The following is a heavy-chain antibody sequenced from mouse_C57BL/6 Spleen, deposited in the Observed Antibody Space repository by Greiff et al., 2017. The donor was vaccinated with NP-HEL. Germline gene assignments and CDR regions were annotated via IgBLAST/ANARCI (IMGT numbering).Heavy chain of an antibody. CDR2: INPNNGGT. CDR3: ARLTTVVAKGFDY. CDR1: GYTFTDYY. Sequence: VQLQQSGPELVKPGASVKISCKASGYTFTDYYMNWVKQSHGKSLEWIGDINPNNGGTSYNQKFKGKATLTVDKSSSTAYMELRSLTSEDPAVYYCARLTTVVAKGFDYWGQGTTLTVSS. J-gene: IGHJ2*01. D-gene: IGHD1-1*01. V-gene: IGHV1-26*01.